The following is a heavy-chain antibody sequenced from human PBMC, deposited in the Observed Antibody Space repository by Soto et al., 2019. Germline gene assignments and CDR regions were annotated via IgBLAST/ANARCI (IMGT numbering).Heavy chain of an antibody. J-gene: IGHJ4*02. V-gene: IGHV1-46*01. CDR3: ARQTSSHPYGDPNDY. D-gene: IGHD4-17*01. CDR2: INPSGGST. Sequence: ASVKVSCKASGYTFTSYYMHWVRQAPGQGLEWMGIINPSGGSTSYAQKFQGRVTMTRETSTSTVYMELSSLRSEDTAVYYCARQTSSHPYGDPNDYWGQGTLVTVSS. CDR1: GYTFTSYY.